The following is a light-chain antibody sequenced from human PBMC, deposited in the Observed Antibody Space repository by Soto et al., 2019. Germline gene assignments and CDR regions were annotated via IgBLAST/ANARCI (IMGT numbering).Light chain of an antibody. CDR2: AVS. CDR3: SSFSSSSTQV. J-gene: IGLJ1*01. V-gene: IGLV2-14*03. Sequence: QSALTQPASVSGSSGRSITISCTGTSSDVGRYNFVSWYQQHPGNAPKLLIYAVSDRPSGVSTRFSGSKSGSTASLAISGLQAEDEAVYYCSSFSSSSTQVFGTGTKVTVL. CDR1: SSDVGRYNF.